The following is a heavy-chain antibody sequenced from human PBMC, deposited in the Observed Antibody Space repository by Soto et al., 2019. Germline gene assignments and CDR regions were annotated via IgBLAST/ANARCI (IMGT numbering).Heavy chain of an antibody. CDR2: IYYSGST. CDR3: ARSVWSYGGWFDP. V-gene: IGHV4-39*01. D-gene: IGHD3-16*01. Sequence: PSETLSLTCTVSGGSVSSGSYYWGWIRQPPGRGLEWIATIYYSGSTYYNPSLKSRVTIFVDTSKNQFSLKLSSVTAADTAVYYCARSVWSYGGWFDPWGQGTLVTVSS. J-gene: IGHJ5*02. CDR1: GGSVSSGSYY.